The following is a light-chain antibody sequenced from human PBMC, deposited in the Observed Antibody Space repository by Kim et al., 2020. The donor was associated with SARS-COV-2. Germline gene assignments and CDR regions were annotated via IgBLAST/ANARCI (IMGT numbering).Light chain of an antibody. V-gene: IGLV1-47*01. J-gene: IGLJ2*01. CDR3: AAWDDSLSGVV. CDR1: SSNIGSNY. Sequence: GQRVTISGSGSSSNIGSNYVSWYQQLPGTAPKLLIYRNNQRPSGVPDRFSGSKSGTSASLAISGLRSEDEADYYCAAWDDSLSGVVFGGGTQLTVL. CDR2: RNN.